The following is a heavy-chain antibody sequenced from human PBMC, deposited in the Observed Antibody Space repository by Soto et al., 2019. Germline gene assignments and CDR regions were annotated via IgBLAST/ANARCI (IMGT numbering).Heavy chain of an antibody. V-gene: IGHV5-51*01. J-gene: IGHJ6*02. CDR2: IYPGDSDT. Sequence: GESLKISYKGSGSSFTSYWIGWVRQMPGKGLEWMGIIYPGDSDTKYSPSFQGQVTISADKSISTAYLQWSSLKASDTAMYYCARLNFQDYYYYGMDVWGQGTTVTVSS. CDR3: ARLNFQDYYYYGMDV. CDR1: GSSFTSYW. D-gene: IGHD1-7*01.